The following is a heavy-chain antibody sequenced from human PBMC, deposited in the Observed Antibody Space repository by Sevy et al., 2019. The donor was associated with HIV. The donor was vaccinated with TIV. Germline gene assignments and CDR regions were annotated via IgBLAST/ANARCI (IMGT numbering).Heavy chain of an antibody. CDR1: GFTFSNHG. CDR2: ISYDGSHK. V-gene: IGHV3-30*18. J-gene: IGHJ4*02. D-gene: IGHD4-17*01. CDR3: AKDTRDNYGDYVGGD. Sequence: GGSLRLSCAASGFTFSNHGMHWVRQVPGKGLEWVAFISYDGSHKYYADSVKGRFTISRDNSKNTLHLQMNSLRAEDTAIVYCAKDTRDNYGDYVGGDWGQGTLVTVSS.